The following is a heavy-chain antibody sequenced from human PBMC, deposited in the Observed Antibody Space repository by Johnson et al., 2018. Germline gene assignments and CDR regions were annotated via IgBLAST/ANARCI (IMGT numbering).Heavy chain of an antibody. CDR3: ASRHPDYHMDV. V-gene: IGHV3-30*03. Sequence: QVQLVQSGGGVVQPGRSLRLSCAASGFTFSSYGMHWVRQAPGKGLEWVAVISYDGSNKYYADSVKGRFTISRDNSKNTLYLQMGSLRAEDMAVYYCASRHPDYHMDVWGKGTTVTVSS. J-gene: IGHJ6*03. CDR2: ISYDGSNK. CDR1: GFTFSSYG.